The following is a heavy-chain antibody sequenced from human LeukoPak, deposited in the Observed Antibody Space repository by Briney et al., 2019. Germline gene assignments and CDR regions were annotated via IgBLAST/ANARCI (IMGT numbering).Heavy chain of an antibody. V-gene: IGHV3-21*01. CDR1: GFTFSSYS. CDR3: ARDPIVVVPSASFYYYMDV. D-gene: IGHD2-2*01. CDR2: ITSSSTYI. Sequence: GGSLRLSCVASGFTFSSYSMNWVRRAPGKGLEWVSSITSSSTYIYYADSVKGRFTISRDNAKNSLYLQMNSLRAEDTAVYYCARDPIVVVPSASFYYYMDVWGKGTTVTVSS. J-gene: IGHJ6*03.